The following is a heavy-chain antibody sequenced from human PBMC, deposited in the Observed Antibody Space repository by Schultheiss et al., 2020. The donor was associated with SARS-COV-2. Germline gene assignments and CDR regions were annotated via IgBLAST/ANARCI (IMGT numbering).Heavy chain of an antibody. CDR3: ARAPRWLHLDY. Sequence: GESLKISCAASGFTFSSYSMNWVRQAPGKGLEWVSYISSSSTIYYADSVKGRFTISRDNAKNSLYLQMNSLRAEDTAVYYCARAPRWLHLDYWGQGTLVTVSS. J-gene: IGHJ4*02. CDR2: ISSSSTI. V-gene: IGHV3-48*01. CDR1: GFTFSSYS. D-gene: IGHD5-24*01.